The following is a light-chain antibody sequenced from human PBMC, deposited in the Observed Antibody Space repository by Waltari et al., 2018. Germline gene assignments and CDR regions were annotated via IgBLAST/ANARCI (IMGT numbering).Light chain of an antibody. V-gene: IGLV2-14*01. Sequence: QSALTQPASVSGSPGQSITISCTGTSRDVGFYNYVSWYQQHPGKAPKLMIYDVSERPSGVSNRFSGSKSGNTASLTISGLQADDEADYYCNSYTGSSSWVFGGGTKLTV. CDR1: SRDVGFYNY. J-gene: IGLJ3*02. CDR3: NSYTGSSSWV. CDR2: DVS.